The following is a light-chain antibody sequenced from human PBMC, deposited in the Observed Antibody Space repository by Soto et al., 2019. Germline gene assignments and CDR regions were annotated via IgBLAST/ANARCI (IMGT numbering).Light chain of an antibody. Sequence: ENVLTQSPATLSLSPGDTATLSCRATQSLRNYLAWYQQKLGQAPRLLIYDASKRATGIPARFSGSGSGTDFTLTISSLEPEDFAVYYCQQRSNWQTFGQGTRLEIK. CDR1: QSLRNY. V-gene: IGKV3D-11*02. CDR2: DAS. J-gene: IGKJ5*01. CDR3: QQRSNWQT.